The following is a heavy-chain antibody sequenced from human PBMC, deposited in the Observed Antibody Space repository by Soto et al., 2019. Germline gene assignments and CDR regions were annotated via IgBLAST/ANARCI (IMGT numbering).Heavy chain of an antibody. CDR3: ARNTQDIVVVVAARAATVTTTPWGY. J-gene: IGHJ4*02. CDR2: ISSSSSTI. V-gene: IGHV3-48*01. CDR1: GFTFSSYS. Sequence: GGSLRLSCAASGFTFSSYSMNWVRQAPGKGLEWVSYISSSSSTIYYADSVKGRFTISRDNAKNSLYLQMNSLRAEDTAVYYCARNTQDIVVVVAARAATVTTTPWGYWGQGTLVTVSS. D-gene: IGHD2-15*01.